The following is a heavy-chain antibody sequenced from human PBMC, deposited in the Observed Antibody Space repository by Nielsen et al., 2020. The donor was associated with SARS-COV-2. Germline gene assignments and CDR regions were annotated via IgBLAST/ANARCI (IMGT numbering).Heavy chain of an antibody. CDR3: ARYRWVKRGLQHPYYYGMDV. Sequence: GESLKISCAASGFTFSSYAMHWVRQAPGKGLEWVAVISYDGSNKYYADSVKGRFTISRDNAKNSLYLQMNSLRAEDTAVYYCARYRWVKRGLQHPYYYGMDVWGQGTTVTVSS. CDR1: GFTFSSYA. CDR2: ISYDGSNK. V-gene: IGHV3-30-3*01. D-gene: IGHD5-24*01. J-gene: IGHJ6*02.